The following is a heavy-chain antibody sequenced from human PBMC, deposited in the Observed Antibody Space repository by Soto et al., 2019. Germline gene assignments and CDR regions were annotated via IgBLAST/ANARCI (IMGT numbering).Heavy chain of an antibody. V-gene: IGHV1-24*01. CDR1: GYTLTELS. Sequence: ASVKVACKVSGYTLTELSMHWVRQAPGKGLEWMGGFDPEDGETIYAQKFQGRVTMTEDTSTDTAYMELRSLRSEDTAVYYCARVRRGQWKGPKFDYWGQGTLVTVSS. J-gene: IGHJ4*02. CDR2: FDPEDGET. D-gene: IGHD6-19*01. CDR3: ARVRRGQWKGPKFDY.